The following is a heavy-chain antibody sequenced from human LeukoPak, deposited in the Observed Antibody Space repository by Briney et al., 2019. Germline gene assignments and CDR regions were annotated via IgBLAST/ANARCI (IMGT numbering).Heavy chain of an antibody. Sequence: GGSLRLSCGASGLTFSTYSMNWVRQAPGKGLEWVSYISSDSGTIYYAGSVKGRFTISRDNSKNSLYMRMNRQIATGTAMNYCWRAGQPGFDPWGQGTLVTVSS. CDR3: WRAGQPGFDP. CDR1: GLTFSTYS. J-gene: IGHJ5*02. CDR2: ISSDSGTI. V-gene: IGHV3-48*01. D-gene: IGHD1-14*01.